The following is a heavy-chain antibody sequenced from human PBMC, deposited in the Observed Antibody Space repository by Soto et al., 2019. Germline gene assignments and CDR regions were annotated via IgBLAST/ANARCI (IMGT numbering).Heavy chain of an antibody. CDR3: ARGAEGRGYCLANFTWLEP. D-gene: IGHD2-15*01. J-gene: IGHJ5*02. CDR2: IIPIFDSP. V-gene: IGHV1-69*06. CDR1: GGSFSTYA. Sequence: SVKVSCMASGGSFSTYAFSWVRQAPGHGLEWMGGIIPIFDSPYYAQNFQGRVTIAADRSTSTVYMELSSLTPEDTAVYDCARGAEGRGYCLANFTWLEPWGQGPRVAV.